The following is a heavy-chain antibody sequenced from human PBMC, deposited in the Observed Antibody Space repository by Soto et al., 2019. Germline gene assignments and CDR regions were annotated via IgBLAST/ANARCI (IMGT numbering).Heavy chain of an antibody. CDR1: GVTFSSYA. Sequence: ASVKVSCKASGVTFSSYAISWVRQAPGQGLEWMGGIIPIFGTANYAQKFQGRVTITADKSTSTAYMELSSLRSEDTAVYYCAREGGAVAGPATFDYWGQGTLVTVSS. CDR3: AREGGAVAGPATFDY. D-gene: IGHD6-19*01. CDR2: IIPIFGTA. V-gene: IGHV1-69*06. J-gene: IGHJ4*02.